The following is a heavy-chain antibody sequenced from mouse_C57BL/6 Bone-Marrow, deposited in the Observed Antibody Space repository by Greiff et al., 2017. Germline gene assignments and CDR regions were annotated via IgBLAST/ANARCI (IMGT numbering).Heavy chain of an antibody. CDR1: GFTFSDYY. D-gene: IGHD1-1*01. CDR3: ARDSSTGVATGYFDV. Sequence: EVKLMESEGGLVQPGSSMKLSCTASGFTFSDYYMAWVRQVPEKGLEWVANINYDGSSTYYLDSFKSRFIISRDNAKNILYLQMSSLKSEDTATDYCARDSSTGVATGYFDVWGTGTTVTVSS. J-gene: IGHJ1*03. CDR2: INYDGSST. V-gene: IGHV5-16*01.